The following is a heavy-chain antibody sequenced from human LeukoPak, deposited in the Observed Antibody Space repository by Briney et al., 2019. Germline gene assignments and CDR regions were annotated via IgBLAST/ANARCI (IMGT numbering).Heavy chain of an antibody. CDR2: ISYDGSNK. Sequence: PGGSLRLSCAASGFTSSNYAMHWVRQAPGTGLEWVAVISYDGSNKYYADSVKGRFTISRDNSKNTLYLQVNSLRTEDTSVYYCAKDQRAIAARPGGFDYWGQGSLVTVSS. CDR3: AKDQRAIAARPGGFDY. V-gene: IGHV3-30-3*01. J-gene: IGHJ4*02. CDR1: GFTSSNYA. D-gene: IGHD6-6*01.